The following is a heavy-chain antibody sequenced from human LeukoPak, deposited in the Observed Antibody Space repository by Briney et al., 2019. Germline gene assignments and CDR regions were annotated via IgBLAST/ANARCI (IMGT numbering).Heavy chain of an antibody. CDR3: ARDFPYNYGSGSPSNWFDP. CDR2: ISAYNGNT. CDR1: GYTFTNYG. D-gene: IGHD3-10*01. V-gene: IGHV1-18*01. J-gene: IGHJ5*02. Sequence: GASVKVSCKASGYTFTNYGISWVRQAPGQGLEWMGWISAYNGNTNYAQKLQGRVTMTTDTSRSTGYMELRSLRSDETAVYYCARDFPYNYGSGSPSNWFDPWGQGTLVTVSS.